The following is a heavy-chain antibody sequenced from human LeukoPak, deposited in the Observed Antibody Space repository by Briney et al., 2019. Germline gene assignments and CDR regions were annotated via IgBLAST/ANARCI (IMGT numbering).Heavy chain of an antibody. CDR3: ARESSSSWYGDYYYYGMDV. V-gene: IGHV1-2*02. Sequence: ASVKVSCKASGYTFTGYYMHWVRQAPGQGLEWMGWIGPNSGGTNYAQNFQGRVTMTRDTSVSTAYMELRSLRSDDTAVYYCARESSSSWYGDYYYYGMDVWGQGTTVTVSS. D-gene: IGHD6-13*01. J-gene: IGHJ6*02. CDR2: IGPNSGGT. CDR1: GYTFTGYY.